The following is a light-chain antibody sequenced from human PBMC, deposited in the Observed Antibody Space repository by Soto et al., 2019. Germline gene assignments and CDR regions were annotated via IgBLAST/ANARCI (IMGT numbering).Light chain of an antibody. CDR3: RSYTSSRTLV. V-gene: IGLV2-14*01. CDR2: EVS. CDR1: SSDVGGYNY. J-gene: IGLJ2*01. Sequence: QSALTQPASVSGSPGQSITISCTGTSSDVGGYNYVSWYQQHPGKAPKLMIYEVSNRPSGVSNRFSGSKSGNTASLTISGLLAEDEADDYCRSYTSSRTLVFGGGTQLTVL.